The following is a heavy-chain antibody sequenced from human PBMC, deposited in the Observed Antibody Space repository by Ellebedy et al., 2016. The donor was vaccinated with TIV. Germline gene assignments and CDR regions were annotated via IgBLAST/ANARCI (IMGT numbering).Heavy chain of an antibody. V-gene: IGHV3-30*02. J-gene: IGHJ3*02. Sequence: GESLKISCAASGLTLSTSAMDWVRQAPGKGLEWVAFIQDNGIDKNYADSVKGRFSISRDTSTNTLYLQMNSLGAEDSAVYYCARGADHAFHMWGQGTMVTVSS. CDR3: ARGADHAFHM. CDR2: IQDNGIDK. CDR1: GLTLSTSA.